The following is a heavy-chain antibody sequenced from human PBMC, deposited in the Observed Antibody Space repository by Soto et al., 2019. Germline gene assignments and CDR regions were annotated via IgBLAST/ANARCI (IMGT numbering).Heavy chain of an antibody. CDR3: ARDTYGDYVTPPSYHGMDV. CDR2: ISASGRTT. V-gene: IGHV3-11*01. Sequence: QVQLLESGGGLVKPGGSLRLSCAASGFMFSDYYMTWIRQSPGKGLEWVSYISASGRTTHYADSVKGRFTISRDNAKNSLCLQMNSLRAEDTAVYYWARDTYGDYVTPPSYHGMDVWGQGTTVTVSS. D-gene: IGHD4-17*01. CDR1: GFMFSDYY. J-gene: IGHJ6*02.